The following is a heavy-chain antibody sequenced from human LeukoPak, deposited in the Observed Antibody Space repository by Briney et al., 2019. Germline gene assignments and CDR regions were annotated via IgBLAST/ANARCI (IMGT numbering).Heavy chain of an antibody. CDR2: IYQGRTT. CDR1: GDSITSTSHH. D-gene: IGHD5-12*01. Sequence: SETLSLTCTVSGDSITSTSHHWGWIRQSPGKGPEWIGSIYQGRTTYYNPSLNSRVAITVVTSENQFSLQLNSVTAADTAVYYCVRHDGRGGATMGALDSWGQGSLVTVSS. V-gene: IGHV4-39*01. CDR3: VRHDGRGGATMGALDS. J-gene: IGHJ4*02.